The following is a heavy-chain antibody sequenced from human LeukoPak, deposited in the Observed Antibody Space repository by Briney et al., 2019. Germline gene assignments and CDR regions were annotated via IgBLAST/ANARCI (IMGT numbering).Heavy chain of an antibody. J-gene: IGHJ4*02. CDR2: ISYDGSNK. V-gene: IGHV3-30*18. Sequence: GRSLRLSCAASGFTFSSYGMHWVRQAPGKGLEWVAVISYDGSNKYYADSVKGRFTISRDNSKNTLYLQMNSLRAEDTAVYYCAKTSWYSGYDADYWGQGTLVTVSS. CDR3: AKTSWYSGYDADY. CDR1: GFTFSSYG. D-gene: IGHD5-12*01.